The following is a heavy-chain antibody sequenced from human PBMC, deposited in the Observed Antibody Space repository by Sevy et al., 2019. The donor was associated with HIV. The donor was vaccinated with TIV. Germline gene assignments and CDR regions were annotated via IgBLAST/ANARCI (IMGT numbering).Heavy chain of an antibody. CDR2: IKRKTDGGTA. D-gene: IGHD3-9*01. CDR1: GFTFSNAW. V-gene: IGHV3-15*01. CDR3: TTDGMYYDILTGYYRVVDY. Sequence: GGSLRLSCAGSGFTFSNAWMSWVRQAPGKGLEWVGRIKRKTDGGTADHAAPVKGRFTISRDDSKNTLYLQMNSLKTEDTAVYYCTTDGMYYDILTGYYRVVDYWGQGTLVTVSS. J-gene: IGHJ4*02.